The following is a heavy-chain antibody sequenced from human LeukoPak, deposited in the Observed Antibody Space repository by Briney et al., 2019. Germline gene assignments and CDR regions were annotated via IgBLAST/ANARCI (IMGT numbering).Heavy chain of an antibody. CDR1: GFTFSSSA. CDR3: AKQLGYCSDGSCYFPY. D-gene: IGHD2-15*01. CDR2: ISNNGGYT. J-gene: IGHJ4*02. V-gene: IGHV3-23*01. Sequence: GRSLRLSCAASGFTFSSSAMSWVRQAPGKGLEWVSAISNNGGYTHYADSVQGRFTISRDNSKSTLCLQMNSLRAEDTAVYYCAKQLGYCSDGSCYFPYWGQGTLVTVSS.